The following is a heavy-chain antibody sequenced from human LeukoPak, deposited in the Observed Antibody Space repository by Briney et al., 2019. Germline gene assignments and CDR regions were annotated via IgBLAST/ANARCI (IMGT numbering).Heavy chain of an antibody. D-gene: IGHD3-10*01. CDR2: ISSSSSYI. CDR1: GFTFRSYS. J-gene: IGHJ4*02. V-gene: IGHV3-21*01. CDR3: AREDGSGSPNDY. Sequence: GGSLRLSCAASGFTFRSYSMNLVRQAPGKGLEWLSSISSSSSYIYYADSVKGRFTISRDNAKNSLYLQMNSLRAEDTAVYYCAREDGSGSPNDYWGQGTLVTVSS.